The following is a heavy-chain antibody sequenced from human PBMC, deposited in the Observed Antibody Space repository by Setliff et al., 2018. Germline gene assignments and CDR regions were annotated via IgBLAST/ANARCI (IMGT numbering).Heavy chain of an antibody. V-gene: IGHV4-59*08. CDR3: ARRPHYYDGSAYYYFFDY. D-gene: IGHD3-22*01. Sequence: PSETLSLTCTVSGGSISSYYWSWIRQPPGKGLEWIGYIYYSGSTNYNPSLKSRVTISLVTSKNQFSLKLSFVTAADTAVYYCARRPHYYDGSAYYYFFDYWGQGTLVTVSS. J-gene: IGHJ4*02. CDR2: IYYSGST. CDR1: GGSISSYY.